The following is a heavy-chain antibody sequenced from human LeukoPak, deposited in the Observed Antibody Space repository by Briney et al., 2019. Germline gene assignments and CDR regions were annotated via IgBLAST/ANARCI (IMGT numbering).Heavy chain of an antibody. D-gene: IGHD3-9*01. J-gene: IGHJ4*02. CDR1: GGTFSNYA. V-gene: IGHV1-69*06. CDR3: ARSPHILTGENFDY. Sequence: GASVKVSCKASGGTFSNYAISWVRQAPGQGLEWMGGIIPIFGTANYAQKFRGRVTITADKSTRTAYMELSSLRSEDTAVYYCARSPHILTGENFDYWGQGTLVTVSS. CDR2: IIPIFGTA.